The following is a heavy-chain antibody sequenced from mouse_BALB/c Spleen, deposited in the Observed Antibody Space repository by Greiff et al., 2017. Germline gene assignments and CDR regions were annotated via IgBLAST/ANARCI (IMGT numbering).Heavy chain of an antibody. CDR2: ISSGSSTI. CDR3: ARSNSGPFDY. V-gene: IGHV5-17*02. Sequence: DVQLVESGGGLVQPGGSRKLSCAASGFTFSSFGMHWVRQAPEKGLEWVAYISSGSSTIYYADTVKGRFTISRDNPKNTLFLQMTSLRSEDTAMYYCARSNSGPFDYWGQGTTLTVSS. J-gene: IGHJ2*01. CDR1: GFTFSSFG.